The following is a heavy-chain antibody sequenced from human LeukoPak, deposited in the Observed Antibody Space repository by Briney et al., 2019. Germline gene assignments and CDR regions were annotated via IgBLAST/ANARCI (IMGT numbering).Heavy chain of an antibody. CDR2: ISASGGST. J-gene: IGHJ6*02. D-gene: IGHD2/OR15-2a*01. Sequence: GGSLRLSCAASEFTFSSYAMQWVRQAPGKGLEWVSGISASGGSTWYADSVKGRFTISRDNSEYTLYLQMNSLRAEDTAVYYCAKYVSAKGPPYALDVWGQGTTVTVSS. CDR3: AKYVSAKGPPYALDV. CDR1: EFTFSSYA. V-gene: IGHV3-23*01.